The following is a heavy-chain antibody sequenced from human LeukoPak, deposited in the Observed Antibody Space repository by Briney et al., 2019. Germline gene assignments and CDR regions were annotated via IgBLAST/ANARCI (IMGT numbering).Heavy chain of an antibody. CDR1: GFTFSNAW. J-gene: IGHJ3*02. CDR3: TTLKRVDFWSGYHDAFDI. D-gene: IGHD3-3*01. V-gene: IGHV3-15*01. CDR2: FKSKTDGGTT. Sequence: GGSLRLSCAASGFTFSNAWMSWVRQAPGKGLEWVGRFKSKTDGGTTDYAAPVKGRFTISRDDSKNTLYLQMNSLKTEDTAVYYCTTLKRVDFWSGYHDAFDIWGQGRMVTVSS.